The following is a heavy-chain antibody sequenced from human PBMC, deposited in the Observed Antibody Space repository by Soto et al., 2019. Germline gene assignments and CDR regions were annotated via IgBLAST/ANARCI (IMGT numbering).Heavy chain of an antibody. CDR3: ARGGYGMDV. CDR2: IYYSGST. V-gene: IGHV4-59*01. CDR1: GGSISSSYY. Sequence: QVQLQESGPGLVKPSETLSLSCTVSGGSISSSYYWSWIRQPPGKALELIGYIYYSGSTKYNPSLKSRVTISIDTSKHQFSLKLSSVTAADTAVDYCARGGYGMDVWGQGTTVTVSS. J-gene: IGHJ6*02.